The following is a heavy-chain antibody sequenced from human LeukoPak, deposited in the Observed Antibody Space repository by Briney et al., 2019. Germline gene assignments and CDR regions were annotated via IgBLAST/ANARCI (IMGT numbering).Heavy chain of an antibody. Sequence: SVKVSCKASGGTFSIYAISWVRQAPGQGLEWMGGIIPIFGTANYAQKFQGRVTITTDESTSTAYMELSSLRSEDTAVYYCASSIVVVTAMKYWGQGTLVTVSS. D-gene: IGHD2-21*02. CDR1: GGTFSIYA. CDR3: ASSIVVVTAMKY. V-gene: IGHV1-69*05. CDR2: IIPIFGTA. J-gene: IGHJ4*02.